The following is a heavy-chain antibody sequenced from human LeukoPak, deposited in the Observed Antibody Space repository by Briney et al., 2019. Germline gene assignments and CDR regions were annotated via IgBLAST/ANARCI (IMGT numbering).Heavy chain of an antibody. J-gene: IGHJ6*03. D-gene: IGHD2-15*01. Sequence: GASVKVSCKASGYTFTSYDINWVRQATGQGPEWMGWMNPNSGNTGYAQKFQGRVTMTRNTSISTAYMELSSLRSEDTAVYYCARGLYCSGGSCYLYYYYYMDVWGKGTTVTVSS. CDR3: ARGLYCSGGSCYLYYYYYMDV. CDR2: MNPNSGNT. CDR1: GYTFTSYD. V-gene: IGHV1-8*01.